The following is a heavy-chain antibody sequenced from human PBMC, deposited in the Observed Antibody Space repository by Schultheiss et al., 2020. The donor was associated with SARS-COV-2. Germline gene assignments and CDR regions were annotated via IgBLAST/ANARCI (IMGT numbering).Heavy chain of an antibody. D-gene: IGHD6-13*01. CDR3: ARGSRFLSSWYQWVYYYGMDV. CDR1: GFTFSDYY. Sequence: GGSLRLSCADSGFTFSDYYMNWVRQAPGQGLEWVSSVSGGGLYTDYADSVKGRFTISRDNAKNSLYLQMNSLRDEDTAVYYCARGSRFLSSWYQWVYYYGMDVWGQGTTVTVSS. J-gene: IGHJ6*02. CDR2: VSGGGLYT. V-gene: IGHV3-11*06.